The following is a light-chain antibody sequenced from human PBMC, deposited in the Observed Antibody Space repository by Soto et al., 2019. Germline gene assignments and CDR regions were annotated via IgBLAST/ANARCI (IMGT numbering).Light chain of an antibody. CDR3: SLYTTSSTPSYV. CDR1: SFDVDDYNS. V-gene: IGLV2-14*01. Sequence: LTQPASVSGSPGQSITISCTGTSFDVDDYNSVSWYQQPPGKAPKLIIYEVNNRPSGVSNRFSGSNSDNTASLTISGLQAEDEADYYCSLYTTSSTPSYVFGTGTKVTVL. J-gene: IGLJ1*01. CDR2: EVN.